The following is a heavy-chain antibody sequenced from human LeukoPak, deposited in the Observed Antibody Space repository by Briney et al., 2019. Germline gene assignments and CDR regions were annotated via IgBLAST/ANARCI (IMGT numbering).Heavy chain of an antibody. V-gene: IGHV3-30*04. CDR1: GITFSSYA. CDR3: ARVMGRYCSSTSCYVDY. CDR2: ISYDGSNK. J-gene: IGHJ4*02. Sequence: GGSLRLSCAASGITFSSYAMHWVRQAPGKGLEWVAVISYDGSNKYYADSVKGRFTISRDNSKNTLYLQMNSLRAEDTAVYYCARVMGRYCSSTSCYVDYWGQGTLVTVSS. D-gene: IGHD2-2*01.